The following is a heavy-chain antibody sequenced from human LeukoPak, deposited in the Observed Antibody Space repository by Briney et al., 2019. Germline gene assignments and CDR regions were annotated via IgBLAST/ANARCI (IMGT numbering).Heavy chain of an antibody. V-gene: IGHV1-69*04. D-gene: IGHD2-15*01. Sequence: SVKVSCKASVCTFSIYAISWVRQAPGQGLEWMGRIIPILGIANYAQKFQGRVTITADKSTSKAYMELSSLRTEDTAVYYCARLVYCSGGSCYSPGAFDIWGQGTMVTVSS. J-gene: IGHJ3*02. CDR1: VCTFSIYA. CDR2: IIPILGIA. CDR3: ARLVYCSGGSCYSPGAFDI.